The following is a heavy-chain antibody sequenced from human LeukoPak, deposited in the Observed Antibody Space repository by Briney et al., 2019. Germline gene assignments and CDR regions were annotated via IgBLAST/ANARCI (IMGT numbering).Heavy chain of an antibody. CDR2: IYTSGST. D-gene: IGHD2-2*01. CDR3: ARGNLYCSSTSCFGLGDY. J-gene: IGHJ4*02. V-gene: IGHV4-4*07. CDR1: GGSISSYY. Sequence: SETLSLTCTVSGGSISSYYWSWIRQPAGKGLEWIGRIYTSGSTNYNPSLKSRVTMSVDTSKNQFSLKLSSVTAADTAVYYCARGNLYCSSTSCFGLGDYWGQGTLVTVSS.